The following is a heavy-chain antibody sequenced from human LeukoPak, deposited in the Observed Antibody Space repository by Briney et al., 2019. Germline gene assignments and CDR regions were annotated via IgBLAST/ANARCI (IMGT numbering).Heavy chain of an antibody. CDR1: GGTFSSYA. V-gene: IGHV1-69*04. CDR3: ARDGRVVPAAPYSGYLDY. CDR2: IIPIFGIA. J-gene: IGHJ4*02. Sequence: ASVKVSCKASGGTFSSYAISWVRQDPGQGLEWMGRIIPIFGIANYAQKFQGRVTITADKSTSTAYMELSSLRSEDTAVYYCARDGRVVPAAPYSGYLDYWGQGTLVTVSS. D-gene: IGHD2-2*01.